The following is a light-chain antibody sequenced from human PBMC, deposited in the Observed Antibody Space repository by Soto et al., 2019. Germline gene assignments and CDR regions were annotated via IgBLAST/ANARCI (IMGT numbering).Light chain of an antibody. CDR2: DVS. CDR3: NSYTSNNTYV. J-gene: IGLJ1*01. V-gene: IGLV2-14*03. CDR1: SSDVGAFNY. Sequence: QAVLSNPASLSGSPGQAITISCSGTSSDVGAFNYVSWYQQHPGKAPKLMIYDVSNRPSGVSNRFSGSKSGNTASLTISGLRAEDEADYYCNSYTSNNTYVFGTGTKVTVL.